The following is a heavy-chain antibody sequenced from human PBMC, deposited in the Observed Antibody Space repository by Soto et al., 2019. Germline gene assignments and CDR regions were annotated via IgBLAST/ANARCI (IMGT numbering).Heavy chain of an antibody. D-gene: IGHD3-3*01. V-gene: IGHV3-73*02. J-gene: IGHJ6*02. Sequence: EVQLVESGGGLVQPGGSLKLSCAASGFTFSGSAMHWVRQASGKGLEWVGRIRSKANSYATAYAASVKGRFTISRDDSKHTAYLQMNSLNTEDTAVYYCTRLRDFWSGYYTDYYYYGMDVWGQGTTVTVSS. CDR1: GFTFSGSA. CDR3: TRLRDFWSGYYTDYYYYGMDV. CDR2: IRSKANSYAT.